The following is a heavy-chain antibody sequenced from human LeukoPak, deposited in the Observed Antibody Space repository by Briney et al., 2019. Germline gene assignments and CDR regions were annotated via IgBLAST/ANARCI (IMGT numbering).Heavy chain of an antibody. V-gene: IGHV3-66*01. J-gene: IGHJ4*02. CDR3: ARGIVGATTIDYFDY. CDR2: IYRGGIT. Sequence: GGSLRLSCAASGFTFNTYGMSWVRQAPGKGLEWVSVIYRGGITYYADSVKGRFTISRDNSKNTLYLQMNSLRAEDTAVYYCARGIVGATTIDYFDYWGQGTLVTVSS. CDR1: GFTFNTYG. D-gene: IGHD1-26*01.